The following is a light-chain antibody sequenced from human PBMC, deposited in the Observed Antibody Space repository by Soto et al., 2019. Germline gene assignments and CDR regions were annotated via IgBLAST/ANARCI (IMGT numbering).Light chain of an antibody. CDR2: KIS. CDR3: MQSTQFPWT. CDR1: QSLVDTDGDTH. V-gene: IGKV2-24*01. J-gene: IGKJ1*01. Sequence: DIVMTQTPLSSPVTLGQPASISCRSSQSLVDTDGDTHLSWLQQRPGKPPRLLIYKISNRVSGVPDRLSGSGAGTDFTLKISRVEAEDVGTYYCMQSTQFPWTFGQGTKVEI.